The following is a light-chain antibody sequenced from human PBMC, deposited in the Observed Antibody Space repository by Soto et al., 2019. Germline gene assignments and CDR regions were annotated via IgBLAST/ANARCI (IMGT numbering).Light chain of an antibody. CDR3: QQYYSVPFT. Sequence: DIVMTQSPDSLAVSLGERATINCKSSQSVLHSSNNKNYLVWYQQKVGQPPKELIHWASTRESGVPDRFSGSGSGTDFTLTISSLQAEDVAVYYCQQYYSVPFTFGPGTKVDI. V-gene: IGKV4-1*01. CDR2: WAS. CDR1: QSVLHSSNNKNY. J-gene: IGKJ3*01.